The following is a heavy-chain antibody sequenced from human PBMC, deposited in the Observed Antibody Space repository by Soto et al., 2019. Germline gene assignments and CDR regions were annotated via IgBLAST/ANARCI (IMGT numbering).Heavy chain of an antibody. CDR1: GFTFSGFD. J-gene: IGHJ6*02. CDR3: ARTECSSIPCYTAYYYYGLDV. D-gene: IGHD2-2*02. Sequence: EVQLVESGGNWVQPGGSLRLSCEASGFTFSGFDMHWVRQPTGKGLEWVSSIGTAGDTYYAVSVKGRFTISRDNAKNSLYLQMNSLRAEDTGVYYCARTECSSIPCYTAYYYYGLDVWGQGTTVTVS. CDR2: IGTAGDT. V-gene: IGHV3-13*01.